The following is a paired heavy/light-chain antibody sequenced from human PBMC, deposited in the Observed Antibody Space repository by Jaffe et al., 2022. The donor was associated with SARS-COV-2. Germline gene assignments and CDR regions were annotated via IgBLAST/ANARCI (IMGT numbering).Heavy chain of an antibody. CDR2: ISRDGITT. D-gene: IGHD1-1*01. J-gene: IGHJ4*02. Sequence: EVQLEESGGGLVQPGGSLRLSCAASGFTFTSSPMHWVRQAPGKGLQSVSAISRDGITTYYANSVRGRFTISRDNSENTLFLQMGSLRPEDTAVYHCVREGTPGTYDSWGRGTLVTVSS. CDR3: VREGTPGTYDS. CDR1: GFTFTSSP. V-gene: IGHV3-64*01.
Light chain of an antibody. CDR2: KVS. CDR1: QGLVFSDGNIY. V-gene: IGKV2-30*01. CDR3: MQGSHWPWT. J-gene: IGKJ1*01. Sequence: DVVMTQSPLSLPVALGQSASISCRSSQGLVFSDGNIYLNWFHQRPGQSPRRLIYKVSNRDSGVPDRFSGSGSGTDFTLKITRVEAEDVGVYYCMQGSHWPWTFGQGTKVEIK.